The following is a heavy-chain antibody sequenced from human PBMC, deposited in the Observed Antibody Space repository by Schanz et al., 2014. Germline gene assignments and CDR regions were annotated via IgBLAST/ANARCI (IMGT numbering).Heavy chain of an antibody. Sequence: QVQLVQSGAEVKKPGASVKISCKASGYTFTDYYMYWVRQAPGQGLEWMGWINGYNAHTNYAQKFQGRVTMTTDTSTSTVYMELRSLTSDDSAVYYCARDRDQWDGNYLDYWGQGTLVTVSS. D-gene: IGHD1-26*01. J-gene: IGHJ4*02. CDR2: INGYNAHT. CDR1: GYTFTDYY. V-gene: IGHV1-18*04. CDR3: ARDRDQWDGNYLDY.